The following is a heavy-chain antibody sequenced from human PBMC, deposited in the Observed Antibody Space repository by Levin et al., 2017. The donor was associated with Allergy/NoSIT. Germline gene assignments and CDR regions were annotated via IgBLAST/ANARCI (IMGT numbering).Heavy chain of an antibody. J-gene: IGHJ4*02. CDR2: IKQGGSEK. Sequence: GESLKISCAASGFTFSSYWLSWVRQAPGKGLEWVANIKQGGSEKYYVDSVKGRFTISRDNAKNSLYLQMNSLRAEDTAVYYCARENPIVGATDFDYWGQGTLVTVSS. CDR1: GFTFSSYW. CDR3: ARENPIVGATDFDY. D-gene: IGHD1-26*01. V-gene: IGHV3-7*01.